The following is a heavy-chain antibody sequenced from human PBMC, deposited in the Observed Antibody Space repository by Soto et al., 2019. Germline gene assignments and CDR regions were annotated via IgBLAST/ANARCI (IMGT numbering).Heavy chain of an antibody. CDR2: IWYDGSNK. J-gene: IGHJ4*02. D-gene: IGHD3-10*01. Sequence: QVQLVESGGGVVQPGRSLRLSCAASGFTFSSYGMHWVRQAPGKGLEWVAVIWYDGSNKYYADSVKGRFTISRDNSKNTLYLHMNSLRAEDTAVYYCARALWFGEPLDYWGKGTLVTVSS. CDR1: GFTFSSYG. CDR3: ARALWFGEPLDY. V-gene: IGHV3-33*01.